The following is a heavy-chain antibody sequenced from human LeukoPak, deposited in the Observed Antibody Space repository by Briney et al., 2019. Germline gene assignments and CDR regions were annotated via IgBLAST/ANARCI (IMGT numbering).Heavy chain of an antibody. V-gene: IGHV3-7*05. CDR1: GFTFSNYW. CDR2: IKQDRSEK. Sequence: GALRLSCAASGFTFSNYWMIWVRQAPGKGLEWVGNIKQDRSEKRYADSVRGRFTISRDNAQTSLYLQMNSLRAEDTAVYYCARASDPWLQLTWGQGTLVTVSS. D-gene: IGHD5-24*01. CDR3: ARASDPWLQLT. J-gene: IGHJ5*02.